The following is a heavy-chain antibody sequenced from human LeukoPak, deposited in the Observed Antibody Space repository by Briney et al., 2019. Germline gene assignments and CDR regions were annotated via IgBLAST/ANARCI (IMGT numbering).Heavy chain of an antibody. Sequence: GGSLRLSCAASGFTFSSYSMNWVRQAPGKGLEWVSSISSSSSYIYYADSVKGRFTISRDNAKNSLYLQMNSLRAEDTAVYYCARMHCDSSGYGIDYWGQGTLVTVSS. CDR2: ISSSSSYI. V-gene: IGHV3-21*01. CDR1: GFTFSSYS. CDR3: ARMHCDSSGYGIDY. J-gene: IGHJ4*02. D-gene: IGHD3-22*01.